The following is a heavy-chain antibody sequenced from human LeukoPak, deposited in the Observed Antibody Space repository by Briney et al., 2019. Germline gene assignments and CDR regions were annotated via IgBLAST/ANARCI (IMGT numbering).Heavy chain of an antibody. V-gene: IGHV4-59*01. CDR3: ARGYYYDSSWLFDY. Sequence: PSETLSLTCTVSGGSISSYYWSWIRQPPGKGLEWIGCIYYSGSTNYNPSLKSRVTISVDTSKNQFSLKLSSVTAADTAVYYCARGYYYDSSWLFDYWGQGTLVTVSS. J-gene: IGHJ4*02. CDR2: IYYSGST. CDR1: GGSISSYY. D-gene: IGHD3-22*01.